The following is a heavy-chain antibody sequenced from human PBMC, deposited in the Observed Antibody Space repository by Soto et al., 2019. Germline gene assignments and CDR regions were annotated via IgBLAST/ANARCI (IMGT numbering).Heavy chain of an antibody. J-gene: IGHJ4*02. CDR1: GFSFSSYA. V-gene: IGHV3-30-3*01. Sequence: GGSLRLSCAASGFSFSSYAMHWVRQAPGKGLEWVASISYGGTNKYYADSVKGRFTISRDNSENTLYLQMNSLRPEDTAVFYCASAGGGGFNLIFFFEYWGLGTLVNVSS. CDR3: ASAGGGGFNLIFFFEY. CDR2: ISYGGTNK. D-gene: IGHD3-3*01.